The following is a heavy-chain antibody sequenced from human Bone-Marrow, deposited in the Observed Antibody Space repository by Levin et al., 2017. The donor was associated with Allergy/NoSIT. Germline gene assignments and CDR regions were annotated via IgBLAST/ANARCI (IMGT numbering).Heavy chain of an antibody. CDR3: ARGLTSGSWYYHYYMDV. CDR1: GYTFTNYD. Sequence: ASVKVSCRASGYTFTNYDINWVRQATGQGLEWMGWMNPRGGNTGYAQKFQGRITMTRNTSTSTAYMELSSLRSDDTAVYYCARGLTSGSWYYHYYMDVWGKGTTVTVSS. CDR2: MNPRGGNT. D-gene: IGHD6-13*01. J-gene: IGHJ6*03. V-gene: IGHV1-8*02.